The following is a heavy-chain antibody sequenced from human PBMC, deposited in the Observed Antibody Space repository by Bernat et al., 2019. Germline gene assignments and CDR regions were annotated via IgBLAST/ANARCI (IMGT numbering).Heavy chain of an antibody. CDR2: IKQDGSEK. J-gene: IGHJ4*02. CDR3: ARDTRGVFDY. Sequence: EVQLVESGGGLVQPGGSLRLSCAASGFTFNNYWMSWVRQAPGKGLEWVANIKQDGSEKNYVDSVKGRFTISRENAKNSLYLQMNSLSAEDTAVYYCARDTRGVFDYWGQGTLVTVSS. V-gene: IGHV3-7*03. CDR1: GFTFNNYW.